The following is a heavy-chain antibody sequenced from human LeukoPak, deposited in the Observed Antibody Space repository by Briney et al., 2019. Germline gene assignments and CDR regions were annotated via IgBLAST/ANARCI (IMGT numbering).Heavy chain of an antibody. CDR1: GYTFTGYY. J-gene: IGHJ3*02. V-gene: IGHV1-2*06. D-gene: IGHD6-19*01. CDR2: INPNSGGT. CDR3: AGGSGWYKDAFDI. Sequence: ASVKVSCKASGYTFTGYYMHWVRQAPGQGLEWMGRINPNSGGTNYAQKFQGRVTMTRDTSISTAYMELSRLRSDDTAVYYCAGGSGWYKDAFDIRGQGTMVTVSS.